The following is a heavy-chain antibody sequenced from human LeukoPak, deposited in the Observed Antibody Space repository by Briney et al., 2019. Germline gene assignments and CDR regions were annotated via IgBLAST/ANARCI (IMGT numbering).Heavy chain of an antibody. CDR3: ARPYSNYVGNDAFAI. Sequence: GSLRLSCAASGFTFSSYSLNWFRQAPGKGLEWIGTIHYTGGTYYNPSLKSRVTISIDASENQFSLKLTSATAADTAVYYCARPYSNYVGNDAFAIWGQGTMVTVSS. V-gene: IGHV4-39*01. J-gene: IGHJ3*02. CDR2: IHYTGGT. CDR1: GFTFSSYSLN. D-gene: IGHD4-11*01.